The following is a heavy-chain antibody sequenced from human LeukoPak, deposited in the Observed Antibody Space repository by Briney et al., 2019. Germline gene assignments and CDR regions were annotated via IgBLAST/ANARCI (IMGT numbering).Heavy chain of an antibody. CDR3: ARAMVRGVRDAFDG. CDR2: FVSGGSDT. D-gene: IGHD3-10*01. Sequence: PGGSLRLSCRGSGFTFSRESMHWVRQAPGKGLEWVSSFVSGGSDTYYADSVKGRFTMSRDNAEYSLYLQMNNLRAEDTAVDYCARAMVRGVRDAFDGWGQGTLVAVS. J-gene: IGHJ3*01. V-gene: IGHV3-21*01. CDR1: GFTFSRES.